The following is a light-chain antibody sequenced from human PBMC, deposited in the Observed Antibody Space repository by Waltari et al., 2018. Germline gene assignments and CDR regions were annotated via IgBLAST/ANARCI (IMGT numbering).Light chain of an antibody. CDR1: QDIGTY. CDR2: AAS. V-gene: IGKV1-9*01. J-gene: IGKJ4*01. Sequence: DIQLTQSPSFLSASVGRRVTVTCRARQDIGTYLAWYQKKPGKSPHLLIYAASSLLTGVPSRFSAGGSGTLFTLTINRLQPEDFATYYCQQLHTYPLTFGGGTEVEL. CDR3: QQLHTYPLT.